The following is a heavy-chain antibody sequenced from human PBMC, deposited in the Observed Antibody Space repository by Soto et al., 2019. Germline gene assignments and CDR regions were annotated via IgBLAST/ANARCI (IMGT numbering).Heavy chain of an antibody. Sequence: QVPLVQSGGEVKKPGASVKVSCKASGDTVTKYGISWVRQAPGQGLEWLGWISFYNGHTNYALKFQDRITFTTDTSTSTASMELRSLPSADTAVYYCASATSIAVAGKETWGQGTLVSVSS. V-gene: IGHV1-18*01. CDR3: ASATSIAVAGKET. CDR2: ISFYNGHT. J-gene: IGHJ4*02. D-gene: IGHD6-19*01. CDR1: GDTVTKYG.